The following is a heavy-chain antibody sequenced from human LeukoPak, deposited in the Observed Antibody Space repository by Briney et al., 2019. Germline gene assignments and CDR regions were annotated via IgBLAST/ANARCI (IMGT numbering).Heavy chain of an antibody. CDR3: ARSSISSYYED. Sequence: AGGSLRLSCAASGFTFSSYSMNWVRQAPGKGLEWVSSISSSSSYIYYADSVKGRFTISRDNAKSSLYLQMNSLRAEDTAVYYCARSSISSYYEDWGQGTLVTVSS. D-gene: IGHD1-26*01. CDR2: ISSSSSYI. J-gene: IGHJ4*02. V-gene: IGHV3-21*01. CDR1: GFTFSSYS.